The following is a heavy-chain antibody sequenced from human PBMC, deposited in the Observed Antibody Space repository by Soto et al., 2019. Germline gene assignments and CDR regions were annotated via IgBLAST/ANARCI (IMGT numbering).Heavy chain of an antibody. J-gene: IGHJ4*02. CDR1: GYSFSSYW. Sequence: GESLKISCQGSGYSFSSYWIGWVRQMPGKGLEWMGIIYPGDSDSRYSPSFQGQVTISVDKSISTAYVQGSSLTTSDTAMYYWAGQDGAANYFFDYWGQGTLVTVSS. V-gene: IGHV5-51*01. D-gene: IGHD1-1*01. CDR2: IYPGDSDS. CDR3: AGQDGAANYFFDY.